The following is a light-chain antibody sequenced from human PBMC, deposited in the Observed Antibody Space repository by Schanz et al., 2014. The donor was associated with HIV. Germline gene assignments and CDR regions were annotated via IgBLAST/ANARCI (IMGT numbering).Light chain of an antibody. CDR3: QQYDYRPPT. V-gene: IGKV3-15*01. J-gene: IGKJ1*01. Sequence: DIVLTQSPGTLSLSPGERATLSCRASRSLYSRYLAWYQQKPGQAPRLLIHGASTRASGIPARFSGSGSGTGFTLTVSSLQSEDFAIYYCQQYDYRPPTFGQGTKVE. CDR1: RSLYSRY. CDR2: GAS.